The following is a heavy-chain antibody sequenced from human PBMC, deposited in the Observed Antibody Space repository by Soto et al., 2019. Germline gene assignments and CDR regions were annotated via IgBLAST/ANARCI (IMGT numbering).Heavy chain of an antibody. CDR2: IIGHNGRT. V-gene: IGHV3-23*01. Sequence: EVQLLGSGGGLVQPGGSLRLSCAASGFIFDTFDMSWVRQAPGKGLEWVSAIIGHNGRTYYADSVTGRFTISKDNSNKTLHPQMNSLRVEDPAVYYCTKGAWLDDFCGQGVLVTVSS. CDR3: TKGAWLDDF. J-gene: IGHJ4*02. CDR1: GFIFDTFD. D-gene: IGHD6-19*01.